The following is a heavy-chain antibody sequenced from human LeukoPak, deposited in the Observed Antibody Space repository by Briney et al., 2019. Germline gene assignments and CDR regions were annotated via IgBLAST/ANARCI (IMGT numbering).Heavy chain of an antibody. J-gene: IGHJ4*02. CDR1: GFTFDDYG. CDR2: INWNGGST. Sequence: GGSLRLSCAASGFTFDDYGMSWVRQAPGKGLEWVSGINWNGGSTGYADSVKGRFTISGDNAKNSLYLQMNSLRAEDTALYYCARGAYCGGDCSLDYWGQGTLVTVSS. CDR3: ARGAYCGGDCSLDY. D-gene: IGHD2-21*02. V-gene: IGHV3-20*04.